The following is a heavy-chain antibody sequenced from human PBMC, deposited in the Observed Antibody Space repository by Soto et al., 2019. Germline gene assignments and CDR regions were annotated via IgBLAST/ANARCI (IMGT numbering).Heavy chain of an antibody. CDR2: IYYSGDT. J-gene: IGHJ6*02. V-gene: IGHV4-30-4*08. D-gene: IGHD3-3*01. CDR1: GGSIISGDYY. CDR3: ARDGYYDFWSGSGDV. Sequence: PSETLSLTCTVSGGSIISGDYYWSWIRQPPGKGLEWIGYIYYSGDTSYNPSLKSRVTISIDTSKNQFSLKLSSVTAADTAFYYCARDGYYDFWSGSGDVWGQGTTVTVSS.